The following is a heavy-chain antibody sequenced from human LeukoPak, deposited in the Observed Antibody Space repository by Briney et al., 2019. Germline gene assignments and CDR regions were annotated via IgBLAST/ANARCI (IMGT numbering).Heavy chain of an antibody. D-gene: IGHD5-24*01. CDR3: ARVRGMATINPFDY. V-gene: IGHV3-21*01. CDR1: GFTFSSYS. J-gene: IGHJ4*02. Sequence: PGGSLRLSCAASGFTFSSYSMNWVRQAPGKGLEWVSSISSSSSYIYYADSVKGRFTISRDNAKNSLYLQMNSLRAEDTAVYYCARVRGMATINPFDYWGQGTLVTVSS. CDR2: ISSSSSYI.